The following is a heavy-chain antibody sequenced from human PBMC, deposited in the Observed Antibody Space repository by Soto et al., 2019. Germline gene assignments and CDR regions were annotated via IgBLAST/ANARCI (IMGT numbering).Heavy chain of an antibody. CDR3: ARARGLLFDY. CDR1: GFNFSSYW. J-gene: IGHJ4*02. Sequence: EVQLVESGGGLVQPGGSLRLSCAASGFNFSSYWMSWVRQAPGKGLEWVANIKPDGSEKYYVDSVKGRFTMSRDNAKNSLYLQMSSMRAEGTAVYYCARARGLLFDYWGEGTLVTVSS. V-gene: IGHV3-7*01. CDR2: IKPDGSEK. D-gene: IGHD2-21*02.